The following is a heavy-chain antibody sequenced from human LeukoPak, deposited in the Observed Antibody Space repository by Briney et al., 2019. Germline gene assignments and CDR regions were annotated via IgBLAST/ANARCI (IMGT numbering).Heavy chain of an antibody. CDR1: GFTFDDYA. D-gene: IGHD6-19*01. V-gene: IGHV3-9*01. CDR2: ISWNSGSI. CDR3: AKAGSGWYWYFDL. J-gene: IGHJ2*01. Sequence: GRSLRLSCAASGFTFDDYAMHWVRQAPGKGLEWVSGISWNSGSIGYADSVKGRFTISRDNAKNSLYLQMNSLRAEDTALYYCAKAGSGWYWYFDLWGRGTLVTVSS.